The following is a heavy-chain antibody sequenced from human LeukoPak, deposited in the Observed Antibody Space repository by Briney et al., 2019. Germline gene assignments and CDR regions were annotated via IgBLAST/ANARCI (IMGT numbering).Heavy chain of an antibody. J-gene: IGHJ2*01. CDR1: GGSFFNYY. D-gene: IGHD3-22*01. Sequence: SETLSLTCTVSGGSFFNYYWRWIRQSPGKGLEWVGYVYANGITAYNPSLRSRGSMSIDTSRSQFSLRLTSVTAADTATYYCARRVYYDTSGYHPTAGYFDLWGRGTLVSVSS. CDR2: VYANGIT. V-gene: IGHV4-4*08. CDR3: ARRVYYDTSGYHPTAGYFDL.